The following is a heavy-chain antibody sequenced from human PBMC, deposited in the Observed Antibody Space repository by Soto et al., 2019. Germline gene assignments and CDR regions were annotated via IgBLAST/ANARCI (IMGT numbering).Heavy chain of an antibody. J-gene: IGHJ6*02. V-gene: IGHV3-30*18. CDR2: ISYDGSNK. CDR1: GFTFSSYG. D-gene: IGHD6-13*01. Sequence: GGSLRLSCAASGFTFSSYGMHWVRQAPGKGLEWVAVISYDGSNKYYADSVKGRFTISRDNSKNTLYLQMNSLRAEDTAVYYCAKVISGYSSSWYEYYYYGMDVWGQGTTVT. CDR3: AKVISGYSSSWYEYYYYGMDV.